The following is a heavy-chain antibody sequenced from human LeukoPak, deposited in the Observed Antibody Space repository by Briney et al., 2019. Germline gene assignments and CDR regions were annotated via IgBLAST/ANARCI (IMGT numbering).Heavy chain of an antibody. CDR3: AKDLRDILTGPSSYYYGMDV. V-gene: IGHV3-30*18. CDR1: GFTFSSYG. Sequence: GGSLRLSCAASGFTFSSYGMHWVRQAPGKGLEWVAVISYDGSNRYYADSVKGRFTISRDNSKNTLYLQMNSLRAEDTAVYYCAKDLRDILTGPSSYYYGMDVWGKGTTVTVSS. D-gene: IGHD3-9*01. J-gene: IGHJ6*04. CDR2: ISYDGSNR.